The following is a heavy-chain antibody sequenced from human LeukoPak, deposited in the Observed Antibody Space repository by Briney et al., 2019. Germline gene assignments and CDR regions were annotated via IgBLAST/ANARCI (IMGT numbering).Heavy chain of an antibody. CDR1: GFTFSTAW. D-gene: IGHD2-15*01. CDR3: STAGYCSGGDCYSFDY. V-gene: IGHV3-15*01. CDR2: ITSKIDGGTT. J-gene: IGHJ4*02. Sequence: GSLRLSCAASGFTFSTAWMCWVRQAPAKGLELVGRITSKIDGGTTEYAAPVKGRSTISRDDSKNTVYLQMNSLKTEDTAVYFCSTAGYCSGGDCYSFDYWGQGIRVPLSS.